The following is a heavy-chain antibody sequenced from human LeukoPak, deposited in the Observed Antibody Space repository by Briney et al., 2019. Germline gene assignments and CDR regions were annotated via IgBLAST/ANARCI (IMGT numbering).Heavy chain of an antibody. J-gene: IGHJ6*02. Sequence: PSETLSLTCTVSGGSISSGDYYWSWIRQPPGKGLEWIGYIYYSGSTYYNPSLKSRVTISVDTSKNQFSLKLSSVTAADTAVYYCARAVPAAPYYGMDVWGQGTTVTVSS. D-gene: IGHD2-2*01. V-gene: IGHV4-30-4*01. CDR1: GGSISSGDYY. CDR2: IYYSGST. CDR3: ARAVPAAPYYGMDV.